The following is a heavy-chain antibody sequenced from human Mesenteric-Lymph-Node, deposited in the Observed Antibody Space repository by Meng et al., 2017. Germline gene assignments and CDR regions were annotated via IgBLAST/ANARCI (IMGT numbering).Heavy chain of an antibody. V-gene: IGHV3-74*01. CDR2: INSDGSDP. D-gene: IGHD5-12*01. CDR3: ARDLGYSGYERVVAFDI. Sequence: GGSLRLSCSASGFTLSDHWMHWVRQAPGKGLVWVSRINSDGSDPTYADSVKGRFTISRDNAKNSLYLQMNSPRAEDTAVYYCARDLGYSGYERVVAFDIWGQGTTVTVSS. CDR1: GFTLSDHW. J-gene: IGHJ3*02.